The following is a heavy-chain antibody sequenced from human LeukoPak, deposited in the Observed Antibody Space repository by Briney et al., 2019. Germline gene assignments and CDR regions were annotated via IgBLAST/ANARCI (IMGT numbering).Heavy chain of an antibody. Sequence: SETLSLTCTVSGGSISSYYWSWIRQPAGKGLEWIGRIYTSGSTNYNPSLKSRVTMSVDTSKNQFSLKLSSVTAADTAVYYCARYRDYHDSSGLDYWGQGTLVTVSS. CDR2: IYTSGST. CDR1: GGSISSYY. CDR3: ARYRDYHDSSGLDY. V-gene: IGHV4-4*07. D-gene: IGHD3-22*01. J-gene: IGHJ4*02.